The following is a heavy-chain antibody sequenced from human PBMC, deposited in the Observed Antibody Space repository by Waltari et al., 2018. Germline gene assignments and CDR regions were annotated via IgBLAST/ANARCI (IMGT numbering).Heavy chain of an antibody. V-gene: IGHV1-69*04. CDR3: ARDIRGDYYDSSGYYGRFDY. Sequence: QVQLVQSGAEVKKPGSSVKVSCKASGGTFSSYAIRWVRQAPGQGLEWMGGIIPILGIANYAQKFQGRVTITADESTSTAYMELSSLRSEDTAVYYCARDIRGDYYDSSGYYGRFDYWGQGTLVTVSS. CDR2: IIPILGIA. J-gene: IGHJ4*02. D-gene: IGHD3-22*01. CDR1: GGTFSSYA.